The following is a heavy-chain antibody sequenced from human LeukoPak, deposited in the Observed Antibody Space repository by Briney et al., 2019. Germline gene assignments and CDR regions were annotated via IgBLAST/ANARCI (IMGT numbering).Heavy chain of an antibody. CDR1: GYTFTTYD. V-gene: IGHV1-8*01. CDR2: MNPNSGNT. J-gene: IGHJ4*02. Sequence: GASVKVSCKASGYTFTTYDINWVRQPTAQGLEWMGWMNPNSGNTDYTQKFQGRVTMTRNPSINTAYMELSSLRSEDTAVYYCARGRGSGHKENLFGLGGQGTLVSVFS. D-gene: IGHD6-19*01. CDR3: ARGRGSGHKENLFGL.